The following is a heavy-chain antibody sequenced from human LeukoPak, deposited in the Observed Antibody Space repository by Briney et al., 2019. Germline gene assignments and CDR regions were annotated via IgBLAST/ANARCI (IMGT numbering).Heavy chain of an antibody. D-gene: IGHD1-14*01. J-gene: IGHJ4*02. CDR1: GYSFTSYW. Sequence: GESLKISCKGSGYSFTSYWIGWVRQMPGKGLEWMGIIYPGDSDIRYSPSFEGQVTISADKSISTAYLQWSSLKASDTAMYYCARQNSLTGYRRTPTTYFDYWGQGTLVTVSS. CDR3: ARQNSLTGYRRTPTTYFDY. CDR2: IYPGDSDI. V-gene: IGHV5-51*01.